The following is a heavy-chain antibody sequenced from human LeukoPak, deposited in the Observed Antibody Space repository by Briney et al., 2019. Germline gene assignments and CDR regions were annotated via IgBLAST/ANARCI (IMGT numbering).Heavy chain of an antibody. Sequence: GGSLRLSCAASVFTFSSYAMSWVRQAPGKGLEWVSAISGSGGSTYYADSVKGRFTISRDNSKNTLYLQMNSLRAEDTAVYYCAKGTMTGYYFKGMDVWGKGTTVTVSS. J-gene: IGHJ6*04. CDR3: AKGTMTGYYFKGMDV. D-gene: IGHD3-9*01. CDR2: ISGSGGST. CDR1: VFTFSSYA. V-gene: IGHV3-23*01.